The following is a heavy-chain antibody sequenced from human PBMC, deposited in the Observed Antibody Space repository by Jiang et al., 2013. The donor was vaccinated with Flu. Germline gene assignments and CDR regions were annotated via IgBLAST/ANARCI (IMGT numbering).Heavy chain of an antibody. CDR2: IYSDGIT. V-gene: IGHV3-53*01. Sequence: VQLVESGGDLIQPGGSLRLSCAASGFAVSRDYMSWVRRAPGKGLEWVSVIYSDGITYYADSVEGRFTISRDKSKNTLHLQMNSLRADDTAVYYCARALTWGKYGSNLYFFDYWGQGTLVTVSS. CDR3: ARALTWGKYGSNLYFFDY. J-gene: IGHJ4*02. D-gene: IGHD7-27*01. CDR1: GFAVSRDY.